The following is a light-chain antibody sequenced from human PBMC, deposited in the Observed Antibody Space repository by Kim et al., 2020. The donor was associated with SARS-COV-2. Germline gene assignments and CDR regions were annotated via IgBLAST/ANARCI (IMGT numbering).Light chain of an antibody. V-gene: IGLV3-27*01. CDR2: KDT. CDR1: VLARRY. J-gene: IGLJ2*01. Sequence: SYELTQPSSVSVSPAQTATITCSGDVLARRYVRWFQQKPGQAPVMVINKDTERSSGIPERFSGSKSGTTVTLTISGAHVEDEADYYCFSVTDSHQGVFGGGTKLTVL. CDR3: FSVTDSHQGV.